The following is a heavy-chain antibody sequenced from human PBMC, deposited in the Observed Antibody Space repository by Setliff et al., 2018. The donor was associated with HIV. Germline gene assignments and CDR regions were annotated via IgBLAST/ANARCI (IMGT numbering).Heavy chain of an antibody. D-gene: IGHD2-2*01. CDR1: GVSVSSGGYY. Sequence: SETLSLTCTVSGVSVSSGGYYWSWIRQHPGKDLEWIGYVYYTGTSYFNPSLKSRITTSVDTSKNHFSLKLGFVTAADTAVYYCARGESTTWDLAEYFQHWGHGTLVTVSS. J-gene: IGHJ1*01. CDR3: ARGESTTWDLAEYFQH. V-gene: IGHV4-31*03. CDR2: VYYTGTS.